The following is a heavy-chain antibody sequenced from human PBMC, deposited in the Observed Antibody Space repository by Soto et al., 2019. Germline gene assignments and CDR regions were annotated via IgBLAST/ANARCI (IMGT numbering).Heavy chain of an antibody. D-gene: IGHD1-26*01. CDR1: GGTFSSYT. Sequence: QVQLVQSGAEVKKPGSSVKVSCKASGGTFSSYTISWVRQAPGQGLEWMGRIIPILGIANYAQKFQGRVTITADKSTSTAYMELSRLRSEDTAVYYCARHSESIVGANYGMDVWGQGTTVTVSS. CDR3: ARHSESIVGANYGMDV. V-gene: IGHV1-69*02. J-gene: IGHJ6*02. CDR2: IIPILGIA.